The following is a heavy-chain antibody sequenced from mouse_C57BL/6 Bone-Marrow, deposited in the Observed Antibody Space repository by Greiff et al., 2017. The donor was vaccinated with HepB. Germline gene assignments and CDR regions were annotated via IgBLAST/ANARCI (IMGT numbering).Heavy chain of an antibody. V-gene: IGHV1-80*01. D-gene: IGHD1-1*01. Sequence: QVQLQQSGAELVKPGASVKISCKASGYAFSSYWMNWVKQRPGKGLEWIGQIYPGDGDTNYNGKFKGKATLTADKSFSTAYMQLSSLTSEDSAVYFCARWDYYGSSYYAMDYWGQGTSVTVSS. CDR2: IYPGDGDT. CDR3: ARWDYYGSSYYAMDY. J-gene: IGHJ4*01. CDR1: GYAFSSYW.